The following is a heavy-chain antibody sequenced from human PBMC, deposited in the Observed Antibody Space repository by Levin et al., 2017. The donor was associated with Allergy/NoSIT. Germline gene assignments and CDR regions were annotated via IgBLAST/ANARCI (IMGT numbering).Heavy chain of an antibody. CDR3: AKVPGIAAVRRWFDP. CDR1: GFTFSSYA. V-gene: IGHV3-23*01. J-gene: IGHJ5*02. Sequence: GESLKISCAASGFTFSSYAMSWVRQAPGKGLEWVSAISGSGGSTYYADSVKGRFTISRDNSKNTLYLQMNSLRAEDTAVYYCAKVPGIAAVRRWFDPWGQGTLVTVSS. CDR2: ISGSGGST. D-gene: IGHD6-25*01.